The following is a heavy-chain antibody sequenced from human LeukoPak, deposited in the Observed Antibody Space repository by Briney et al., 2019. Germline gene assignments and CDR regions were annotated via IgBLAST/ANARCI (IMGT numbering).Heavy chain of an antibody. CDR3: TTGDLWLRFGAY. CDR2: IKSKTSGGTT. Sequence: PGGSLRLSCAASGFTVTNAWMTWFRQAPGKGLEWVGRIKSKTSGGTTDYAAPVKGRFTISRDDSKNMLYLQMNSLKTEDTAVYYCTTGDLWLRFGAYWGQGTLVTVSS. J-gene: IGHJ4*02. D-gene: IGHD5-12*01. CDR1: GFTVTNAW. V-gene: IGHV3-15*01.